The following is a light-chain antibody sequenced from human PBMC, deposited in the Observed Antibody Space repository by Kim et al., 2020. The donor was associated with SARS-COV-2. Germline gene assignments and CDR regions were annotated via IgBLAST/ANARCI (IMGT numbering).Light chain of an antibody. CDR3: QQYGSSSYS. CDR1: QSVGSSL. Sequence: EIVLTQSPGTLSLSPGERATLSCRASQSVGSSLLAWYQQKPGQAPRLLIYEAFKRVAGIPDRFSGSGSGTDFTLTISRPEPEDFAMYYCQQYGSSSYSFGQGTKLEI. V-gene: IGKV3-20*01. CDR2: EAF. J-gene: IGKJ2*03.